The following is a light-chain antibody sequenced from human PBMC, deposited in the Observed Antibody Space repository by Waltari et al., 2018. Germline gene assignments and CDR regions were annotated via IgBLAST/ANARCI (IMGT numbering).Light chain of an antibody. CDR1: QSISIY. J-gene: IGKJ3*01. CDR2: AAS. CDR3: QQSYSTSIFT. V-gene: IGKV1-39*01. Sequence: DIQMTQSPSSLSASVGDRVTMTCRASQSISIYLNWYQQKPGKAPKLLIYAASTLQSGVPSRFSASGSVTDFTLTISSLQPEDFATYYCQQSYSTSIFTFGPGSKVDIK.